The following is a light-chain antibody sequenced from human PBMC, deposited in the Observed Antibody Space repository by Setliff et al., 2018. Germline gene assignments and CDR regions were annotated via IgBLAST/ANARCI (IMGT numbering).Light chain of an antibody. V-gene: IGLV2-23*02. CDR2: EVA. CDR1: SSDVGNYNL. CDR3: CSYAPTYISV. J-gene: IGLJ1*01. Sequence: QSALTQPASVSGSPGQSITISCTGTSSDVGNYNLVFWYQQHPGKAPKLIIYEVAKRSSGVPDRFSGSKSGDTASLTISGLQAEDEADYYCCSYAPTYISVFGIGTKVTVL.